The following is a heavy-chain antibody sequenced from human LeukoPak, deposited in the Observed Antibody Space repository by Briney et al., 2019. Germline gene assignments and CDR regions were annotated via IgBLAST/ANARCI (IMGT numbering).Heavy chain of an antibody. CDR3: ASELAHCVGDCLKN. V-gene: IGHV3-74*01. D-gene: IGHD2-21*02. CDR2: INADGSLT. CDR1: GFTFSSYY. J-gene: IGHJ4*02. Sequence: GGSLRLSCAAPGFTFSSYYLHWVRHAPGKGLVWVSRINADGSLTNYADSVKGRFTIFRDNAKNTLYLQMNSLRAEDTAVYYCASELAHCVGDCLKNWGQGTLVTVSS.